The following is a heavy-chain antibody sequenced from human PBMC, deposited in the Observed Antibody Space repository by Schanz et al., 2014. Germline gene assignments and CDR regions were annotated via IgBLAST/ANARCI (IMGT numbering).Heavy chain of an antibody. D-gene: IGHD1-26*01. CDR3: ARNRGSGGQNWYFDL. V-gene: IGHV3-23*01. J-gene: IGHJ2*01. Sequence: DVQLLESGGGLVEPGGSLRLSCAASGFTFSSYAMTWVRQAPGMGLEWVSAISGRDGSTYYADSVKGRFTISRDNTKNSLFLQLNSLRADDTAVYYCARNRGSGGQNWYFDLWGRGTLVTVSS. CDR2: ISGRDGST. CDR1: GFTFSSYA.